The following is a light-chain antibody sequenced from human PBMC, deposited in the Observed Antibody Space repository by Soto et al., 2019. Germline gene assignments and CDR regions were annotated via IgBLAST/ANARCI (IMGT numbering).Light chain of an antibody. Sequence: EIVLTQSPGTLSLSPGERATLSCRASQTVSDNYLAWYRLKPGQPPRLLIYGASNRATGIPDRFSASGSGADFTLTISRLEPEDFAVYSCQQYGTSPITFGQGTR. J-gene: IGKJ5*01. CDR1: QTVSDNY. CDR3: QQYGTSPIT. CDR2: GAS. V-gene: IGKV3-20*01.